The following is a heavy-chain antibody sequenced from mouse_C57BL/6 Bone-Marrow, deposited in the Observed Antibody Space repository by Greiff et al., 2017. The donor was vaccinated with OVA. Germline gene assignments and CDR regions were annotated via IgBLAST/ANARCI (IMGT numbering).Heavy chain of an antibody. CDR2: IDPSDSYT. V-gene: IGHV1-59*01. Sequence: QVQLQQPGAELVRPGPSVKLSCKASGYTFTSYWMHWVKQRPGQGLEWIGVIDPSDSYTNYNQKFQGKATLTVDTSSSTAYMQLSSLTSEDSAVYYGVSTVVAYLDYWGQGTTLTVSS. CDR3: VSTVVAYLDY. J-gene: IGHJ2*01. CDR1: GYTFTSYW. D-gene: IGHD1-1*01.